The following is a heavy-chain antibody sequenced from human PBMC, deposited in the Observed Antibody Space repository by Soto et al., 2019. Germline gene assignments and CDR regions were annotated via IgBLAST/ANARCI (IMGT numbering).Heavy chain of an antibody. D-gene: IGHD1-26*01. CDR3: ARDLRGSYYYYYGMDV. CDR1: GGTFSSYA. CDR2: IIPIFGTA. V-gene: IGHV1-69*01. Sequence: QVQLVQSGAEVKKPGSSVKVSCKASGGTFSSYAISWVRQAPGQGLEWMGGIIPIFGTANYAQKFQGRVTIPADESTSTAYMELSSLRSEDTAVYYCARDLRGSYYYYYGMDVWGQGTTVTVSS. J-gene: IGHJ6*02.